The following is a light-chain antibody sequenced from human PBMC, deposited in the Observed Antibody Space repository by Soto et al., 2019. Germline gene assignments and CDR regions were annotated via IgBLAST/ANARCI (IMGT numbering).Light chain of an antibody. CDR1: SSDVGGYNY. J-gene: IGLJ1*01. V-gene: IGLV2-8*01. Sequence: QSVLTQPPSASGSPGQSVAISCTGTSSDVGGYNYVSWYQQHPGKAPKLMIYEVNKRPSGVPDRFSGSKSGNTASLTVSGLQDADEADYYCSSYAGSSNVFGTGAKLTVL. CDR2: EVN. CDR3: SSYAGSSNV.